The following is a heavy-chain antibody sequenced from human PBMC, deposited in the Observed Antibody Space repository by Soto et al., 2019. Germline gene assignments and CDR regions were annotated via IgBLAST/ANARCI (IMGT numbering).Heavy chain of an antibody. V-gene: IGHV3-30-3*01. D-gene: IGHD3-10*01. Sequence: GGSLRLSCAASGFTFSSYAMHWFRQAPGKGLEWVAVISYDGSNKYYADSVKGRFTISRDNSKNTLYLQMNSLRAEDTAVYYCARDRLLWFGELSLENWFDPWGQGTLVTVSS. CDR3: ARDRLLWFGELSLENWFDP. CDR1: GFTFSSYA. CDR2: ISYDGSNK. J-gene: IGHJ5*02.